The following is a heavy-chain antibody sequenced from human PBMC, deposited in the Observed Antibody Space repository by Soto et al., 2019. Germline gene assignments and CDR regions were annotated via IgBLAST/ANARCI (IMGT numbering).Heavy chain of an antibody. CDR1: GYTRTELS. V-gene: IGHV1-24*01. CDR2: FDPEDGET. D-gene: IGHD3-10*01. Sequence: ASVKVSCKVSGYTRTELSIHWVRPAPGKGLEWMVGFDPEDGETIYAQKFQGRVTMTEDTSTDTAYMELSSLRSEDTAVYYCATIRFQSSITMVRWFDPWGQGTLVTVSS. J-gene: IGHJ5*02. CDR3: ATIRFQSSITMVRWFDP.